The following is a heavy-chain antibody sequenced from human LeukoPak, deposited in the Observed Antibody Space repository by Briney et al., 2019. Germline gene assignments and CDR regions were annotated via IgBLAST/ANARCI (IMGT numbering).Heavy chain of an antibody. CDR2: ISGSGGST. D-gene: IGHD5-18*01. CDR3: AKDRGYSYGPRHIDY. Sequence: GGSLRLSCAASGFTFSSYAMSWVRQAPGKGLEWVSAISGSGGSTYYADSVKGRFTISRDNSKNTLCLQMNSLRAEDTAVYYCAKDRGYSYGPRHIDYWGQGTLVTVSS. V-gene: IGHV3-23*01. J-gene: IGHJ4*02. CDR1: GFTFSSYA.